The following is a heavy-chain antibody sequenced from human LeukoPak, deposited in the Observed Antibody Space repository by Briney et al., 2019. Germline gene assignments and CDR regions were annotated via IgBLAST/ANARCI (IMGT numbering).Heavy chain of an antibody. CDR1: GFTFNNFG. D-gene: IGHD1-26*01. J-gene: IGHJ4*02. V-gene: IGHV3-23*01. CDR3: TKCKLLGAMKPFDY. Sequence: GGSLRLSCAVSGFTFNNFGMTWVRQAPGKGLEWVSTISGSGGSTYYADSVKGRFTISRDNSKNTLYLQMNSLRAEDTAVYYCTKCKLLGAMKPFDYWGQGTLVTVSS. CDR2: ISGSGGST.